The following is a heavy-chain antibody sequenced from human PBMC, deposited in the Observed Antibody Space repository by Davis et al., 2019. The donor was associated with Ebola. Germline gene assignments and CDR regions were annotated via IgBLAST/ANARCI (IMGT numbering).Heavy chain of an antibody. V-gene: IGHV4-59*05. J-gene: IGHJ6*02. CDR2: IYYSGST. CDR3: ARGSSGWSIYYGMDV. CDR1: GGSISSYY. D-gene: IGHD6-19*01. Sequence: MPSETLSLTCTVSGGSISSYYWSWIRQPPGKGLEWIGSIYYSGSTYYNPSLKSRVTISVDTSKNQFSLKLSSVTAADTAVYYCARGSSGWSIYYGMDVWGQGTTVTVSS.